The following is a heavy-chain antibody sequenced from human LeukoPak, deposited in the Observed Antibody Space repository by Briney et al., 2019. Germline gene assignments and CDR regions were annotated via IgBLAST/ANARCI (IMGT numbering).Heavy chain of an antibody. V-gene: IGHV3-21*01. CDR2: ISSSSYI. CDR3: ARDSSYDGGNSVLDY. CDR1: GFTFSSYS. Sequence: GGSLRLSCAASGFTFSSYSMNWVRQAPRKGLEWVSSISSSSYIYYADSVKGRFTISRDNAKNSLYLQMNSLRAEDTAVYYCARDSSYDGGNSVLDYWGQGTLVTVSS. J-gene: IGHJ4*02. D-gene: IGHD2-21*02.